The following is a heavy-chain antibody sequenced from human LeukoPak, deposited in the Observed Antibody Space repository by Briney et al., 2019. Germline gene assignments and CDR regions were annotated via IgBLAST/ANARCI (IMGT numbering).Heavy chain of an antibody. J-gene: IGHJ6*02. CDR1: GFTVSSNY. CDR3: AKPQGFLFTRPYGMDV. Sequence: GGSLRLSCAASGFTVSSNYMSWVRQAPGKGLEWVSVIYSGGSTYYADSVKGRFTISRDNSKNTLYLQMNSLRPEDTAVYYCAKPQGFLFTRPYGMDVWGQGTTVTVSS. CDR2: IYSGGST. V-gene: IGHV3-53*05. D-gene: IGHD2-21*01.